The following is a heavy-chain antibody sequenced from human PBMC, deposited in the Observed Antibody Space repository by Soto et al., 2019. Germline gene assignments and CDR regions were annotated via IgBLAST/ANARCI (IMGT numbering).Heavy chain of an antibody. CDR3: ARGNSYGDYLYYFDY. D-gene: IGHD4-17*01. J-gene: IGHJ4*02. CDR2: IYHSGST. CDR1: GGSISSGGYS. V-gene: IGHV4-30-2*01. Sequence: PSETLSLTCAVSGGSISSGGYSWSWIRQPPGKGLEWIGYIYHSGSTYYNPSLKSRVTISVDRSKNQFSLKLSSVTAADTAVYYCARGNSYGDYLYYFDYWGQGTLVTVSS.